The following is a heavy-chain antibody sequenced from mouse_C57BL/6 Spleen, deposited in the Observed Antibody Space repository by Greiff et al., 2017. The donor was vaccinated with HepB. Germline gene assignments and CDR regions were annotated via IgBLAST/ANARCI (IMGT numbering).Heavy chain of an antibody. CDR3: AKGGTTVIDFDY. J-gene: IGHJ2*01. Sequence: QVQLQQPGTELVKHGASVKLSCKASGYTFTSYWMHWVKQRPGQGLEWIGNINPSNGGTNYNEKFKSKATLTVDKSSSTAYMQLSSLTSEDSAVYYCAKGGTTVIDFDYWGQGTTLTVSS. CDR2: INPSNGGT. CDR1: GYTFTSYW. V-gene: IGHV1-53*01. D-gene: IGHD1-1*01.